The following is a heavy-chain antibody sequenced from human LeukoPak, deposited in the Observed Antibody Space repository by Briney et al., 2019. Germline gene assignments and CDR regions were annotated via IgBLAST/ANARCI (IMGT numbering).Heavy chain of an antibody. CDR3: ARWVSSGWGTWFDP. D-gene: IGHD6-19*01. Sequence: PSETLSLTCTVSGGSISSSSYYWGWIRQPPGKGLEWIGSIYYSGSTYYNPSLKSRVTISVDTSKNQFSLKLSSVTAADTAVYYCARWVSSGWGTWFDPWGQGTLVTVSS. CDR2: IYYSGST. CDR1: GGSISSSSYY. V-gene: IGHV4-39*07. J-gene: IGHJ5*02.